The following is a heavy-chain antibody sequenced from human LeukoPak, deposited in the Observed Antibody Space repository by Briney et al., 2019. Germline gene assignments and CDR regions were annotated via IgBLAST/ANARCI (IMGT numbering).Heavy chain of an antibody. CDR1: GFTFSSYS. D-gene: IGHD1-26*01. CDR2: ISSSSSYI. J-gene: IGHJ4*02. V-gene: IGHV3-21*01. Sequence: GGSLRLSCAASGFTFSSYSMNWVRQAPGKGLEWVSSISSSSSYIYYADSVKGRFTISRDNAKNSLYLQMNSLRAEDTAVYYCARDWDSASYELDYWGQGTLVTVSS. CDR3: ARDWDSASYELDY.